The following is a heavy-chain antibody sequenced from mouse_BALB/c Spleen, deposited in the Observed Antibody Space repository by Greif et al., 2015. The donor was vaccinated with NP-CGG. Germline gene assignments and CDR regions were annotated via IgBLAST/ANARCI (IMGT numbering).Heavy chain of an antibody. Sequence: QVQLQQSGAELVRPGTSVKVSCKASGYAFTNYLIEWVKQRPGQGLEWIGVINPGSGGTNYNEKFKGKATLTADKSSSTAYMQLSSLTSDDSAVYFCARGYWDDYAMDYWGQGTSVTVSS. CDR1: GYAFTNYL. V-gene: IGHV1-54*03. D-gene: IGHD4-1*01. CDR2: INPGSGGT. CDR3: ARGYWDDYAMDY. J-gene: IGHJ4*01.